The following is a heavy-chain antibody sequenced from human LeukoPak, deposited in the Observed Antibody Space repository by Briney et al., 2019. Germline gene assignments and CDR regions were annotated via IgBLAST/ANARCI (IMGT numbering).Heavy chain of an antibody. V-gene: IGHV3-23*01. D-gene: IGHD3-3*01. CDR2: ISNSGTST. Sequence: GGSLRLSCAASGFTFSSYAMNWVRQAPGGGLEWISGISNSGTSTYYADSVKGRFTISRDNSKNTLDLQMNSLRAEDTAIYYCVKGGWSTWFDPWGQGTLVTVSS. J-gene: IGHJ5*02. CDR1: GFTFSSYA. CDR3: VKGGWSTWFDP.